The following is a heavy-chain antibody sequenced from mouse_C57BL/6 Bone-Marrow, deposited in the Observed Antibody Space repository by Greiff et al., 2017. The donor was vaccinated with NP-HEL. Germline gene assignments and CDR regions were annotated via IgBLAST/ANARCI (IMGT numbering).Heavy chain of an antibody. CDR1: GYTFTDYY. D-gene: IGHD1-1*01. CDR2: INPNNGGT. Sequence: EVKLQQSGPELVKPGASVKISCKASGYTFTDYYMNWVKQSHGKSLEWIGDINPNNGGTSYNQKFKGKATLTVDKSSSTAYMELRSLTSEDSAVYYCARKGLTTVGYAMDYWGQGTSVTVSS. V-gene: IGHV1-26*01. CDR3: ARKGLTTVGYAMDY. J-gene: IGHJ4*01.